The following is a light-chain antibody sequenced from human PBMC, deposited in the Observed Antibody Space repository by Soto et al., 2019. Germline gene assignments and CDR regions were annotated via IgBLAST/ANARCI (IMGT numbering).Light chain of an antibody. Sequence: QSVLTQPPSVSGAPGQRVTISCTGSSSNIGAGYDVHWYQQLPGTAPKLLIYGNSNRPSGVPDRFSGSKSGTSASLAITGPQAEEEADYSCQSYDSSLGGSVFGGGTQLPVL. J-gene: IGLJ3*02. CDR2: GNS. V-gene: IGLV1-40*01. CDR1: SSNIGAGYD. CDR3: QSYDSSLGGSV.